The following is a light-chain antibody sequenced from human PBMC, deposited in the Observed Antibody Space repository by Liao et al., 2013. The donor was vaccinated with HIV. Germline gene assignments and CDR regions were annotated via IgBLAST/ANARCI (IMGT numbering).Light chain of an antibody. Sequence: SYELTQAPSVSVAPGKTARITCGGNNIGSKSVHWYQQKPGQAPVLVIYYDSDRPSGIPERFSGSNSGNTATLTISGTQAMDEADYYCQAWDSSTANWVFGGGTKLTVL. J-gene: IGLJ3*02. CDR3: QAWDSSTANWV. CDR2: YDS. V-gene: IGLV3-21*01. CDR1: NIGSKS.